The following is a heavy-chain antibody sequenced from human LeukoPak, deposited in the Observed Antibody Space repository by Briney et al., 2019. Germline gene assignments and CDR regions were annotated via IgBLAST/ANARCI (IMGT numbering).Heavy chain of an antibody. V-gene: IGHV1-69*05. CDR2: IIPIFGTA. J-gene: IGHJ4*02. Sequence: SVKVSCKASGGTFSSYAISWVRQAPGQGLEWMGGIIPIFGTANYAQKFQGRVTITTDESTSTAYMELSSLRSEDTAVYYCAKGTTVTTTYFDYWGQGTLVTVSS. D-gene: IGHD4-17*01. CDR3: AKGTTVTTTYFDY. CDR1: GGTFSSYA.